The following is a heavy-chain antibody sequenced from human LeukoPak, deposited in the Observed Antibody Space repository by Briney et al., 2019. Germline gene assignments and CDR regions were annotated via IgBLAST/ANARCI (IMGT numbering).Heavy chain of an antibody. CDR2: IYPGDSDT. CDR3: ASPPTRECSSISCPLSY. Sequence: GESLKISCKGSGYSFTNYWIGWVRQMPGKGLEWMGIIYPGDSDTRYSPSFQGQVTFSADKSISTAYLQWSSLKASDTAMYYCASPPTRECSSISCPLSYWGQGTLVTVSS. J-gene: IGHJ4*02. D-gene: IGHD2-2*01. V-gene: IGHV5-51*01. CDR1: GYSFTNYW.